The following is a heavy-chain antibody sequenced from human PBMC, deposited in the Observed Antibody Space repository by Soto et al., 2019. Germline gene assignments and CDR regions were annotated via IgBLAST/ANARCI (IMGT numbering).Heavy chain of an antibody. CDR3: AKAKGQQWLVPAF. Sequence: ASVTVSCKASGYTFTSYDIHWVRQATGQGLEWMGRMNSYTGNTVYAQKFQGRVTMTRNTSITTAYMELSSLRSEDTAVYYCAKAKGQQWLVPAFWSQGTLVTVSS. J-gene: IGHJ4*02. CDR2: MNSYTGNT. V-gene: IGHV1-8*01. D-gene: IGHD6-19*01. CDR1: GYTFTSYD.